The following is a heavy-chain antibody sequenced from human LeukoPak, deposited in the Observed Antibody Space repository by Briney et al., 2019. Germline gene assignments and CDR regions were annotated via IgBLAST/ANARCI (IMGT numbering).Heavy chain of an antibody. CDR2: ISSSSSYT. CDR3: ARDYYDSRGGYYFDY. J-gene: IGHJ4*02. CDR1: GFTFSDYY. D-gene: IGHD3-22*01. Sequence: GGSLRLSCAAPGFTFSDYYMSWIRQAPGKGLEWVSYISSSSSYTNYADSVKGRFTISRDNAKNSLYLQMNSLRAEDTAVYYCARDYYDSRGGYYFDYWGQGTLVTVSS. V-gene: IGHV3-11*06.